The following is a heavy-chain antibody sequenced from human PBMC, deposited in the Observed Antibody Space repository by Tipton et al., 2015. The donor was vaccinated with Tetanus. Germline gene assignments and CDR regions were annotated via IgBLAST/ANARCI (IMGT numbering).Heavy chain of an antibody. J-gene: IGHJ5*02. CDR2: ISVYNGNT. Sequence: QLVQSGAEVKKPGASVKVSCKASGYTFNTFGISWVRQAPGQGLEWMGWISVYNGNTNYAQNLQDRVTMTTDTPRSTAYMELRSLRSDDTAVYYCARDGGISGYWFDVWGQGTQVTVFS. V-gene: IGHV1-18*01. D-gene: IGHD1-20*01. CDR1: GYTFNTFG. CDR3: ARDGGISGYWFDV.